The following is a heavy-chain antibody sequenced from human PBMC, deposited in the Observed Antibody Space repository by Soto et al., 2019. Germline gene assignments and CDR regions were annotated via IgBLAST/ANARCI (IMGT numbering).Heavy chain of an antibody. J-gene: IGHJ6*02. CDR3: ARAPGGNLRGYYYYYYGMDV. Sequence: EVQLVESGGGLVQPGGSLRLSCAASGFTFSSYWMSWVRQAPGKGLEWVANIKQDGSEKYYVDSVKGRFTISRDNAKNSLYLQMNSLRAEDTAVYYCARAPGGNLRGYYYYYYGMDVWGQGTTVTVSS. V-gene: IGHV3-7*03. D-gene: IGHD2-15*01. CDR1: GFTFSSYW. CDR2: IKQDGSEK.